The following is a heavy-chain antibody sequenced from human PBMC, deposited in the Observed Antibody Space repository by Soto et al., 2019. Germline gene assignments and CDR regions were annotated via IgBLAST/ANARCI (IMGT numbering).Heavy chain of an antibody. Sequence: SETLSLTCAVYGGSFRGYYWSWIRQPPGKGLEWIGEINHSGSTYYNPSLKSRVTISVDTSKNQFSLNLSSVTAADTAVYYCARVGRIFGPYYYMDVWDKGTTVTVSS. D-gene: IGHD3-3*02. J-gene: IGHJ6*03. V-gene: IGHV4-34*01. CDR1: GGSFRGYY. CDR3: ARVGRIFGPYYYMDV. CDR2: INHSGST.